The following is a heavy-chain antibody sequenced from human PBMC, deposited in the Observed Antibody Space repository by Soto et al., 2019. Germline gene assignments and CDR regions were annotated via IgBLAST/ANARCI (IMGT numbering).Heavy chain of an antibody. J-gene: IGHJ6*02. CDR3: ARHLATYDYVWGNYRSYHYFGMDV. V-gene: IGHV4-39*01. CDR1: GGSISSSTYY. Sequence: QLQLQESGPGLVKPSETLSLTCTVSGGSISSSTYYWGWIRQPPGKGLEWIGSLCYSESTYYNPXXXSRXTSSVDTSKNQFXRNXSXGTAADTAVYYCARHLATYDYVWGNYRSYHYFGMDVWGQGTTVTVSS. D-gene: IGHD3-16*02. CDR2: LCYSEST.